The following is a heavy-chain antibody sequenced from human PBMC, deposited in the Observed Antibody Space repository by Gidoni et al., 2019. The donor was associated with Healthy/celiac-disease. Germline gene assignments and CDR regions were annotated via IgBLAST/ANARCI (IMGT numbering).Heavy chain of an antibody. Sequence: QVQLVQSGAEVTKPGASVKVSCKASGYTFTGYYMHWVRQAPGQGLEWMGWINPNSGGTHYAQKFQGWVTMTRDTSISTAYMELSRLRSDDTAVYYCARETGRLGYCSGGSCYRTYNWFDPWGQGTLVTVSS. CDR2: INPNSGGT. J-gene: IGHJ5*02. CDR1: GYTFTGYY. V-gene: IGHV1-2*04. CDR3: ARETGRLGYCSGGSCYRTYNWFDP. D-gene: IGHD2-15*01.